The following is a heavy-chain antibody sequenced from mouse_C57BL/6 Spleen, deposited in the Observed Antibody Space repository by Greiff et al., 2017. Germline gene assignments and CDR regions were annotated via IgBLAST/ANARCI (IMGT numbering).Heavy chain of an antibody. CDR1: GYTFTSYW. CDR3: AREGATGYYFDY. Sequence: QVQLKQPGAELVRPGSSVKLSCKASGYTFTSYWMHWVKQRPIHGLEWIGNIDPSDSETHYNQKFKDKATLTVDKSSSTAYMQLSSLTSEDSAVYYCAREGATGYYFDYWGQGTTLTVSS. V-gene: IGHV1-52*01. J-gene: IGHJ2*01. D-gene: IGHD3-1*01. CDR2: IDPSDSET.